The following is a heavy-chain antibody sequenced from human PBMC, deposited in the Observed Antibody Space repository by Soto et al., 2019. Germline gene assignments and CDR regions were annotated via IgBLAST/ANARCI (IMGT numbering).Heavy chain of an antibody. CDR3: ARSYYYGYDAFDI. Sequence: QVQLVETGGGVVQPGRSLRLSCAASGFTFSSYAMHWVRQAPGKGLEWVAVISYDGSNKYYADSVKGRFTISSDNSKNTLYLQMNSLRAEDTAVYYCARSYYYGYDAFDIWGQGTMVTVSS. V-gene: IGHV3-30-3*01. J-gene: IGHJ3*02. D-gene: IGHD3-10*01. CDR1: GFTFSSYA. CDR2: ISYDGSNK.